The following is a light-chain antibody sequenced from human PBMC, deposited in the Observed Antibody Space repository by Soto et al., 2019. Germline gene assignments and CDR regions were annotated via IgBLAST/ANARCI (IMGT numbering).Light chain of an antibody. CDR2: EVS. V-gene: IGLV2-14*01. J-gene: IGLJ1*01. CDR1: GSDVGGYNY. CDR3: SSYTSSSTLV. Sequence: QSVLTQPASVSGSPGQSITISCTGTGSDVGGYNYVSWYQQHPGKAPKLMIYEVSNRPSGVSNRFSGSKSGNTASLTTSGLQAEDEADYYCSSYTSSSTLVFGTGTKVTVL.